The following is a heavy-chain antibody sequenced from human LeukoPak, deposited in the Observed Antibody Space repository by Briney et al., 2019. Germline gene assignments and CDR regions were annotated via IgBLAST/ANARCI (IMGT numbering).Heavy chain of an antibody. V-gene: IGHV3-48*03. D-gene: IGHD3-10*01. CDR1: GFTFSSYE. CDR2: ISSSGSTI. CDR3: ATLRFGELATFDY. J-gene: IGHJ4*02. Sequence: PGGSLRLSCAASGFTFSSYEMNWVRQSPGKGLEWVSYISSSGSTIYYADSVKGRFTISRDNAKNSLYLQMNSLRAEDTAVYYCATLRFGELATFDYWGQGTLVTVSS.